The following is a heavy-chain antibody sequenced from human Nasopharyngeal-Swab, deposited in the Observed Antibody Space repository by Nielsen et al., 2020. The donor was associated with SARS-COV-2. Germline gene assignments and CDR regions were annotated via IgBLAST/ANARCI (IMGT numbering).Heavy chain of an antibody. Sequence: GESLKISCAASGFTFSSYGMHWVRQAPGKGLEWVAVIWYDESNKYYADPVKGRFTISRDNSKNTLYLQMNSLRAEDTAVYYCARDKGIDFWSGLGVSGMDVWGQGTTVTVSS. CDR3: ARDKGIDFWSGLGVSGMDV. V-gene: IGHV3-33*01. CDR1: GFTFSSYG. J-gene: IGHJ6*02. CDR2: IWYDESNK. D-gene: IGHD3-3*01.